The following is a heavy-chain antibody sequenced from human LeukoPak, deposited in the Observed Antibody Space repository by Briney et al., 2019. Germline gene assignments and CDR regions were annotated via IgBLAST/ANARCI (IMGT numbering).Heavy chain of an antibody. J-gene: IGHJ4*02. CDR2: IKEDESAK. V-gene: IGHV3-7*01. CDR1: GFAFRSYW. CDR3: ARDVGGSLDY. Sequence: GGSLRLSCAASGFAFRSYWMAWVRQAPGKGLEWVANIKEDESAKHQADSVKGRFTISRDNAQNSVYLQMSSLRGEDTAVYYCARDVGGSLDYWGQGTLVTVSS. D-gene: IGHD1-26*01.